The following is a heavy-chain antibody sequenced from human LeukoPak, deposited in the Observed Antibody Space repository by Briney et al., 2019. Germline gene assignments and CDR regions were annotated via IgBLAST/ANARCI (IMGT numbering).Heavy chain of an antibody. Sequence: ASVKVSCKTSGHTFTASYIHWVRQAPGQGLEWMGRINPNSGDTDYAQKFQGRVTMTRDMSTSTVYMELSSLRSEDTAVYYCARAGGYSLPRSRLYYYYYYYMDVWGKGTTVTVPS. CDR2: INPNSGDT. V-gene: IGHV1-2*02. D-gene: IGHD5-18*01. J-gene: IGHJ6*03. CDR1: GHTFTASY. CDR3: ARAGGYSLPRSRLYYYYYYYMDV.